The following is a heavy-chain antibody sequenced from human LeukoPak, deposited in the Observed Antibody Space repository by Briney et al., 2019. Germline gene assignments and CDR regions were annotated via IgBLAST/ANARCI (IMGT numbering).Heavy chain of an antibody. CDR3: ASGGLTSDAFDI. D-gene: IGHD3-16*01. CDR2: MNPNSGNT. V-gene: IGHV1-8*02. Sequence: VASVKVSCKASGYTFTSYGINWVRQATGQGLEWMGWMNPNSGNTGYAQKFQGRVTMTRNTSISTAYMELSSLRSEDTAVYYCASGGLTSDAFDIWGQGTMVTVSS. J-gene: IGHJ3*02. CDR1: GYTFTSYG.